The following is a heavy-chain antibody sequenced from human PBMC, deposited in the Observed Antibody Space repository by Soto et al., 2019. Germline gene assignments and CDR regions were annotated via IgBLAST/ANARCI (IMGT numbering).Heavy chain of an antibody. V-gene: IGHV1-18*01. Sequence: ASVKVSCKASGYTFTTYGLSWVRQAPGQGLEWMGWISAYNGNTNYAQNFLGRVTMTTDKSTNTAYMELRSLRSDDTALYYCARDVSGSTGWYSYFNYWGQGTLVTVSS. CDR2: ISAYNGNT. J-gene: IGHJ4*02. D-gene: IGHD6-19*01. CDR1: GYTFTTYG. CDR3: ARDVSGSTGWYSYFNY.